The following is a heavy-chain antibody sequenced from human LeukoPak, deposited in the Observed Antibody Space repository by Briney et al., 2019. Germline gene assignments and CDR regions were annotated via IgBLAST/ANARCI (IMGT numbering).Heavy chain of an antibody. Sequence: SETLSLTCIVYGGSISDYYWSWIRQPPGKGLEWIGEINHSGTTNYNPSLKSRVIVSVDTSKSQFSLKLTSVTAADTAVYYCARGGRPEYFGSGSHDYWGQGTLVTVSS. J-gene: IGHJ4*02. V-gene: IGHV4-34*01. CDR3: ARGGRPEYFGSGSHDY. CDR2: INHSGTT. CDR1: GGSISDYY. D-gene: IGHD3-10*01.